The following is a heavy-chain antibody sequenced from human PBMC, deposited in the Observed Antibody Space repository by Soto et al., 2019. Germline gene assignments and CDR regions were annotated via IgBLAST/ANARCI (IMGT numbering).Heavy chain of an antibody. CDR2: IYHSGST. CDR1: GGSISSGGYS. Sequence: SETLSLTCAVSGGSISSGGYSWSWIRQPPGKGLEWIGYIYHSGSTYYNPSLKSRVTISVDRSKNQFSLKLSSVTAADTAVYYCASSNQLTGYFDYWGQGTLVTVSS. D-gene: IGHD2-2*01. CDR3: ASSNQLTGYFDY. J-gene: IGHJ4*02. V-gene: IGHV4-30-2*01.